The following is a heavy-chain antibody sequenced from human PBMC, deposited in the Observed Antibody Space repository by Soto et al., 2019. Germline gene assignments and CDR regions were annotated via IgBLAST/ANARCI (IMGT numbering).Heavy chain of an antibody. J-gene: IGHJ4*02. CDR2: IKSQSDGVAT. CDR1: GLTFTNAW. V-gene: IGHV3-15*07. D-gene: IGHD3-3*01. CDR3: TTKSIAIFGVAR. Sequence: GGSLRLSCAASGLTFTNAWMNWVRQAPGKGLVWVGRIKSQSDGVATDYADPVKSTFIISNEDSKSTLYLQMNGLKTEDTAVYFCTTKSIAIFGVARWGQGTLVTVSS.